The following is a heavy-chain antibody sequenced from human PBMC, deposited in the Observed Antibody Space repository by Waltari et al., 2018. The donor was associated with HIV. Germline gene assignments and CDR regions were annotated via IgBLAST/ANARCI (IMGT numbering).Heavy chain of an antibody. CDR1: GVTIGCCG. J-gene: IGHJ4*02. Sequence: QVQLVESGGGVVQPGRSLRLSCAVPGVTIGCCGMHWVRQAPGKGLEWVALISYDGRNKYYMDSVKGRFTISRDSSKTTVYLQMNSLRPEDTAIYHCVIDAVIVGDIPLLAHWGQGTLVTVSS. CDR2: ISYDGRNK. CDR3: VIDAVIVGDIPLLAH. V-gene: IGHV3-30*10. D-gene: IGHD1-26*01.